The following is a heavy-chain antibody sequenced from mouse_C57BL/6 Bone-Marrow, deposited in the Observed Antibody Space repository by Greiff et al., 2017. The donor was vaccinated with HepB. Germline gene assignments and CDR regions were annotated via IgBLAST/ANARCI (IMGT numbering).Heavy chain of an antibody. CDR3: ARSRYYGSSYGNY. Sequence: VQLQHPGAELVRPGTSVKLSCKASGYTFTSYWMHWVKQRPGQGLEWIGVIDPSDSYTNYNQKFKGKATLTVDTSSSTAYMQLSSLTSEDSAVYYCARSRYYGSSYGNYWGQGTTLTVSS. CDR2: IDPSDSYT. V-gene: IGHV1-59*01. D-gene: IGHD1-1*01. J-gene: IGHJ2*01. CDR1: GYTFTSYW.